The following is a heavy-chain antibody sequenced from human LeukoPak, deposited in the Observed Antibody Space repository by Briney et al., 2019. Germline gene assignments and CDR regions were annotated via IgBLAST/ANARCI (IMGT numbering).Heavy chain of an antibody. D-gene: IGHD5-18*01. CDR3: AAPGYKYGYVLDH. J-gene: IGHJ4*02. CDR2: ISPNNGDT. Sequence: ASVKVSCKASGYTFTGYYMHWVRQAPGQGPEWMGWISPNNGDTRYSQKFQGRVTMTTDTSISTAYMELSGLTSDDTAVYCCAAPGYKYGYVLDHWGQGTLVTASS. CDR1: GYTFTGYY. V-gene: IGHV1-2*02.